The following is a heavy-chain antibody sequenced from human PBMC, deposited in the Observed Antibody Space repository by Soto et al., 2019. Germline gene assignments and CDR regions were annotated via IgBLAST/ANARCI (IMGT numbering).Heavy chain of an antibody. V-gene: IGHV2-5*02. D-gene: IGHD2-21*02. CDR1: GFSLNTGGLG. J-gene: IGHJ6*01. CDR3: AHSGCGGDCLRSYSSHYYYGMDV. CDR2: IYWDGDK. Sequence: QITLKESGPTLVKPTQTLTLTCTFSGFSLNTGGLGVGWIRQPPGKALEWLALIYWDGDKRYSPSLKSRLSITKDTSNNQVVLSMPNMDPVDTATYYFAHSGCGGDCLRSYSSHYYYGMDVWGQGTTVTVSS.